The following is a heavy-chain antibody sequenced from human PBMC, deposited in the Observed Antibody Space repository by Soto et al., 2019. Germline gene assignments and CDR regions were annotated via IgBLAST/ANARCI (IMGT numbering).Heavy chain of an antibody. CDR2: ISWNSGRI. CDR3: ARSGEFSASDYFGF. Sequence: EVQLVQYGGGWVQPGRSLRLSCGASGLTFDDYGMHWVRQAPGKGLEWVSSISWNSGRIGYADSVKGRFTISRDNVKNSLYLQMNSLRAEDTALYYCARSGEFSASDYFGFWGQGTLVTVSS. J-gene: IGHJ4*02. CDR1: GLTFDDYG. V-gene: IGHV3-9*01. D-gene: IGHD3-10*01.